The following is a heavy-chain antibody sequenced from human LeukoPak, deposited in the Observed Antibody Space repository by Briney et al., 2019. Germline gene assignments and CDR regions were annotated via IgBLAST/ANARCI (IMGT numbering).Heavy chain of an antibody. V-gene: IGHV4-59*12. CDR3: AAGWGIDSFDF. J-gene: IGHJ3*01. CDR1: GGSISSYY. Sequence: PSETLSLTCAVSGGSISSYYWTWIRQPPGKGLEWIGFIYYTGNTNSNPSLKSRVIISLETSKNQFSLKLNSVTAADTAVYFCAAGWGIDSFDFWGHGTMVIVSS. D-gene: IGHD6-19*01. CDR2: IYYTGNT.